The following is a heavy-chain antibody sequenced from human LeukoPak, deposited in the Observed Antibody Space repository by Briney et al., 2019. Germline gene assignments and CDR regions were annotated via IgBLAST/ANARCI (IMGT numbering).Heavy chain of an antibody. CDR3: ATVDTAMVSNPYYYGMDV. J-gene: IGHJ6*02. CDR2: FDPEDGET. CDR1: GYTLTELS. V-gene: IGHV1-24*01. D-gene: IGHD5-18*01. Sequence: ASVKVSCKVSGYTLTELSMHWVRQAPGKGLEWMGGFDPEDGETIYAQKFQGRVTMTEDTSTDTAYMELSSLRSEDTAVYYCATVDTAMVSNPYYYGMDVWGQGTTVNVSS.